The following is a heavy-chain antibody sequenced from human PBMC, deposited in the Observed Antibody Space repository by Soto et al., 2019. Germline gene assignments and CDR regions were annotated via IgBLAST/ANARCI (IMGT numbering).Heavy chain of an antibody. J-gene: IGHJ4*02. CDR2: ISGRGGST. V-gene: IGHV3-23*01. Sequence: GGSLRLSCAASGFTFSSYAMSWVRQAPGKGLEWVSAISGRGGSTYYADSVKGRFTISRDNSKNTLYLQMDSLKTEDTAVYYCTTARYYDILTGYLPYDYWGQGTLVTVSS. CDR1: GFTFSSYA. CDR3: TTARYYDILTGYLPYDY. D-gene: IGHD3-9*01.